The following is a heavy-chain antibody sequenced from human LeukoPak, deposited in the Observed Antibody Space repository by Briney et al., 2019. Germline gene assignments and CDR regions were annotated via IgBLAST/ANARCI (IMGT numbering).Heavy chain of an antibody. J-gene: IGHJ4*02. CDR3: ARGWVLFV. D-gene: IGHD2-2*03. CDR2: IYHSGST. Sequence: SETLSLTCTVSGYSISSGYYWGWIRQPPGQGLEWIGSIYHSGSTYYNPSLKSRVTISVDTSKNQFSLKLSSVTAADTAVYYCARGWVLFVWGQGTLVTVSS. CDR1: GYSISSGYY. V-gene: IGHV4-38-2*02.